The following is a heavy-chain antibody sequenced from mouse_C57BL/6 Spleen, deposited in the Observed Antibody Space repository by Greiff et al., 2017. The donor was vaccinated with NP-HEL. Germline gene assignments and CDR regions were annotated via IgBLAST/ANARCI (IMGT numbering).Heavy chain of an antibody. J-gene: IGHJ4*01. D-gene: IGHD2-5*01. CDR1: GYAFSSYW. V-gene: IGHV1-80*01. CDR3: ARGRDSNYDAMDY. Sequence: QVQLQQSGAELVKPGASVKISCKASGYAFSSYWMNWVKQRPGKGLEWIGQIYPGDGDTNYNGKFKGKATLTADKSSSTAYMQLSSLTSEDSAVYFCARGRDSNYDAMDYWGQGTSVTVSS. CDR2: IYPGDGDT.